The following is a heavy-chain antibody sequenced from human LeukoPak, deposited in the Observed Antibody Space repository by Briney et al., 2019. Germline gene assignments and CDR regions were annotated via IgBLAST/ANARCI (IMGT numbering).Heavy chain of an antibody. CDR3: AKCQIAARPTPFDY. J-gene: IGHJ4*02. Sequence: AGSLRLSCAASGFTFSSYAMSWVRQAPGKGLEWVSAISSSGASTYYADSVKGRFTISRDNSKNTLYLQMNSLRAEDRAVYYCAKCQIAARPTPFDYWGQGTLVTVSS. CDR1: GFTFSSYA. V-gene: IGHV3-23*01. D-gene: IGHD6-6*01. CDR2: ISSSGAST.